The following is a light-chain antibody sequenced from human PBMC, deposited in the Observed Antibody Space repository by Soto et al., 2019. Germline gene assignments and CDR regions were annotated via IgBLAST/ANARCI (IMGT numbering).Light chain of an antibody. J-gene: IGKJ1*01. CDR1: QSVSSN. CDR3: QQYNNWPPGT. V-gene: IGKV3-15*01. CDR2: GAS. Sequence: EIVMTQSPATLSVSPGERATLSCRASQSVSSNLAWFQQKPGQAPRLLIYGASTRATGVPARLSGSGSGTEFTLTISSLQSEDFAVYYCQQYNNWPPGTLGQGTKVDIK.